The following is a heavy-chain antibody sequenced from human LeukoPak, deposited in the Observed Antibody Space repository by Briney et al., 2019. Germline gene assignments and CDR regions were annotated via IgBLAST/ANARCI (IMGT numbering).Heavy chain of an antibody. CDR2: IYYSGST. D-gene: IGHD3-22*01. V-gene: IGHV4-59*01. Sequence: SETLSLTCTVSGGSISNYYWSWIRRPPGKGLEWIGYIYYSGSTNYNPSLKSRVTISVDTSKNQFSLKLSSVTAADKAVYYCARGGGFASGYLLWGQGTLVTVSS. J-gene: IGHJ4*02. CDR1: GGSISNYY. CDR3: ARGGGFASGYLL.